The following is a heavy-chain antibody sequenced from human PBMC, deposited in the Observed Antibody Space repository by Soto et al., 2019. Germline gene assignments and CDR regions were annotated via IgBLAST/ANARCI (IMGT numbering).Heavy chain of an antibody. J-gene: IGHJ4*02. Sequence: QVQLVESGGGVVQPGRSLRLSCAASGFTFSSYAMHWVRQAPGKGLEWVAVISYDGSNKYYADSVKGRFTISRDNSKNTLYLQMNSLRAEDTAVYYCARGTWWVVTAMLDYWGQGTLVTVSS. V-gene: IGHV3-30-3*01. CDR2: ISYDGSNK. D-gene: IGHD2-21*02. CDR1: GFTFSSYA. CDR3: ARGTWWVVTAMLDY.